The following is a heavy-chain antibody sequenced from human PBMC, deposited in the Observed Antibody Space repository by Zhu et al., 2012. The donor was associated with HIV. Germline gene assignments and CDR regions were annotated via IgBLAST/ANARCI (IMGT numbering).Heavy chain of an antibody. CDR2: IGSRSTTI. CDR3: ARDSDYYGSGSYYPFDY. J-gene: IGHJ4*02. CDR1: GFTFSSYT. Sequence: EVQLVESGGGLVQPGGSLRLSCAASGFTFSSYTMNWVRQAPGKGLEWVSYIGSRSTTIYYADSVKGRFTISRDNAKNSLYLQMNSLRAEDTAVYYCARDSDYYGSGSYYPFDYWGQGTLVTVSS. D-gene: IGHD3-10*01. V-gene: IGHV3-48*01.